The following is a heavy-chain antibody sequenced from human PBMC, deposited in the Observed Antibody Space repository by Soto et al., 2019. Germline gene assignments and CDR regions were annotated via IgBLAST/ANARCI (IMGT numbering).Heavy chain of an antibody. CDR1: GFTFSNYA. J-gene: IGHJ4*02. CDR3: AKFFVETGSNSGWPWSFHY. D-gene: IGHD6-25*01. V-gene: IGHV3-23*01. Sequence: EVQLLESGGGLVQPGRSLRLSCAASGFTFSNYAMSWVRQAPGQGLDWVSAISGSGGTTYYEGSVKGRFTISRDNSKNTLFLQMNSLIAEDAAVYYCAKFFVETGSNSGWPWSFHYWGQGTLVTVSS. CDR2: ISGSGGTT.